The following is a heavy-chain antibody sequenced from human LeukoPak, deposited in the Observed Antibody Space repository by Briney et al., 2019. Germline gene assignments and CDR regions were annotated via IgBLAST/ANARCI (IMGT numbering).Heavy chain of an antibody. D-gene: IGHD3-16*02. Sequence: ASVKVSCKASGGTFSSYAISRVRQAPGQGLEWMGGIIPIFGTANYAQKFQGRVTITADESTSTAYMELSSLRSEDTAVYYCARAFIEISYYYGMDVWGQGTTVTVSS. V-gene: IGHV1-69*13. CDR3: ARAFIEISYYYGMDV. CDR2: IIPIFGTA. CDR1: GGTFSSYA. J-gene: IGHJ6*02.